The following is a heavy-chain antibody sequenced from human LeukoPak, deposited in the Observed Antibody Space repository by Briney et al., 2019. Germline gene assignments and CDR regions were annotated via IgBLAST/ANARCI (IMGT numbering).Heavy chain of an antibody. J-gene: IGHJ4*02. CDR1: GFTFSSYA. CDR3: AKDLLLGIVVVPAAKSHFDY. CDR2: ISGSGGST. V-gene: IGHV3-23*01. D-gene: IGHD2-2*01. Sequence: PGGSLRLSCAASGFTFSSYAMSWVRQAPGKGLEWVSAISGSGGSTYYADSVKGRFTIPRDNSKNTLYLQMNSLRAEDTAVYYCAKDLLLGIVVVPAAKSHFDYWGQGTLVTVSS.